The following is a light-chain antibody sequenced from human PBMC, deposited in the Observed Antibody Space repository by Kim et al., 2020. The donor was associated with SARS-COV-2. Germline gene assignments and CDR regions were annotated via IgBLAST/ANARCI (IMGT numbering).Light chain of an antibody. Sequence: DIQMTQSPSTLSASVGDRVTITCRASQSISSWLAWYQQKPGEAPKFLIYKASSLESGVPSRFSGSGSGTEFTLTISSLQPDDFATYYCQQYNSYSPLTFGGGTKVDIK. CDR2: KAS. CDR3: QQYNSYSPLT. J-gene: IGKJ4*01. V-gene: IGKV1-5*03. CDR1: QSISSW.